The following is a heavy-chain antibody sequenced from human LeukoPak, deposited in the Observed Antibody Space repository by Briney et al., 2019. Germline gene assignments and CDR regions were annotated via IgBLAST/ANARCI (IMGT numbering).Heavy chain of an antibody. CDR3: AIIGYCSSTSCYSGGFDP. Sequence: ASVKVSCKASGYTFTSYDFNWVRQAPGKGLEWMGGFDPEDGETIYAQKFQGRVTMTEDTSTDTAYMELSSLRSEDTAVYYCAIIGYCSSTSCYSGGFDPWGQGTLVTVSS. V-gene: IGHV1-24*01. CDR2: FDPEDGET. J-gene: IGHJ5*02. D-gene: IGHD2-2*01. CDR1: GYTFTSY.